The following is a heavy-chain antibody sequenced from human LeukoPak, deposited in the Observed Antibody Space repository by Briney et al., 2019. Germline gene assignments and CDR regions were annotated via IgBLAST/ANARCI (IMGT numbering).Heavy chain of an antibody. J-gene: IGHJ4*02. Sequence: GESLKISCKGSGYSFTSYWIGWVRQKPGKGLEWVGIMYPGNSDTRYSPSFQGQVTISADKSISTAYLQWSSLKASDTAMYYCARAPFDWTHFDYWGQGTLVTVSS. CDR2: MYPGNSDT. CDR3: ARAPFDWTHFDY. D-gene: IGHD3-9*01. CDR1: GYSFTSYW. V-gene: IGHV5-51*01.